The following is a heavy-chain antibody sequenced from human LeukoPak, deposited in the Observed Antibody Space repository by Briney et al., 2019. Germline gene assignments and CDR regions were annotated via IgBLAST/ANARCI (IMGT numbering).Heavy chain of an antibody. Sequence: GGSLRLSCAASGFSFSGYFMSWVRQAPGKGLEWISLLSYDGSNDYYADSVKGRFSISRDNSRNTLYLQMDSLRAEDTAVYYCARTYYYDRSGYYDNWFDPWGQGTLVTVAS. D-gene: IGHD3-22*01. CDR3: ARTYYYDRSGYYDNWFDP. V-gene: IGHV3-30-3*01. J-gene: IGHJ5*02. CDR2: LSYDGSND. CDR1: GFSFSGYF.